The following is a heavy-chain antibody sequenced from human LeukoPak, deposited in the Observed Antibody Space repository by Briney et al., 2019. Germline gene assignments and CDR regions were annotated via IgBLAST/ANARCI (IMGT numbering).Heavy chain of an antibody. D-gene: IGHD3-9*01. Sequence: GGSLRLSCAASGFTFSSYSMNWVRQAPGKGLEWVSYISSSIITIYYTDSVKGRFAISRDNAKNSLYLQMNSLRAEDTAVYYCARDLLLRYFDWFPVGQLDHNWFDPWGQGTLVTVSS. J-gene: IGHJ5*02. CDR1: GFTFSSYS. CDR3: ARDLLLRYFDWFPVGQLDHNWFDP. V-gene: IGHV3-48*01. CDR2: ISSSIITI.